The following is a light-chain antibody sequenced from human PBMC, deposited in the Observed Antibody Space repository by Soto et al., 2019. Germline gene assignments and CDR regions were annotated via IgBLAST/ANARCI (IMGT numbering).Light chain of an antibody. CDR3: QQSYSTPWT. V-gene: IGKV1-39*01. CDR2: AAS. J-gene: IGKJ1*01. CDR1: QSISTY. Sequence: IQMTQSPSSLSASVGDSVTITCRPSQSISTYLNWYQQRPGKAPRLLIYAASSLQSGVPSRFSGSGSGTDFTLTISNLQPEDVATYCCQQSYSTPWTFGQGTKVDIK.